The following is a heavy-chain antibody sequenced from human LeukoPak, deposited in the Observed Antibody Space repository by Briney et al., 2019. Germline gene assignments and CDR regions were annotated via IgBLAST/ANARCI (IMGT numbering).Heavy chain of an antibody. J-gene: IGHJ3*02. D-gene: IGHD2-2*01. CDR3: ARAXSTSWYDAFDI. CDR2: IQQDGSEK. Sequence: GGSLRLSCAASGFTFSSYWMSWVRQAPGKGLEWVSNIQQDGSEKYYVDSVKGRFTISRDIAKNSLYLQMNSLRVEDTAVYYCARAXSTSWYDAFDIWGQGTMVTVSS. CDR1: GFTFSSYW. V-gene: IGHV3-7*01.